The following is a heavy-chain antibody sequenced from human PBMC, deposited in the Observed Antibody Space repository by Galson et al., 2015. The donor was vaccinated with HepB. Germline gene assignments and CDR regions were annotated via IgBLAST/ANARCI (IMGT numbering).Heavy chain of an antibody. CDR2: IKSKTDGGTK. Sequence: SLRLSCAASGFTFSNAWMNWVRQAPGKGLEWVGRIKSKTDGGTKDYAAPVNGRFTISRDDSKNTLYLQMNSLKTEDTAVYYCTTGNMVRRHMGDDAFDICGQGTIVTVSS. CDR3: TTGNMVRRHMGDDAFDI. D-gene: IGHD3-10*01. V-gene: IGHV3-15*07. CDR1: GFTFSNAW. J-gene: IGHJ3*02.